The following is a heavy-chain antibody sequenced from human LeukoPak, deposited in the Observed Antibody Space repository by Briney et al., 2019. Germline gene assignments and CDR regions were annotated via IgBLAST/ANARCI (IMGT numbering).Heavy chain of an antibody. Sequence: NASETLTLTCTVSGGSISSSSYYWGWIRQPPGKGLEWIGSIYYSGSTYYNPSLKSRITISVDTSKNQLSLKLSSVTAADTAVYHCARRLGRKFGERFYYYHYMDVWDKGTTVTISS. CDR3: ARRLGRKFGERFYYYHYMDV. CDR1: GGSISSSSYY. J-gene: IGHJ6*03. D-gene: IGHD3-10*01. V-gene: IGHV4-39*07. CDR2: IYYSGST.